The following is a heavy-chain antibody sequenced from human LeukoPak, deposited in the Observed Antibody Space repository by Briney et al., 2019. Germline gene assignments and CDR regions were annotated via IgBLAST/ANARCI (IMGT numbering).Heavy chain of an antibody. D-gene: IGHD3-3*01. CDR2: IWYDGSNK. Sequence: GRSLRLSCAASGFTFSSYGMHWVRQAPGKGLEWVAVIWYDGSNKYYADFVKGRFTISRDNSKNTLYLQMNSLRAEDTAVYYCARDSPRKNYDFWGGYFDYWGQGTLVTVSS. J-gene: IGHJ4*02. CDR1: GFTFSSYG. V-gene: IGHV3-33*01. CDR3: ARDSPRKNYDFWGGYFDY.